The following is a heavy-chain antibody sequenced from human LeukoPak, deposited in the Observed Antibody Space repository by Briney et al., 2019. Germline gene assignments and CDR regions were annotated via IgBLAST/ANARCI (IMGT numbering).Heavy chain of an antibody. J-gene: IGHJ6*02. V-gene: IGHV3-23*01. Sequence: GGSLRLSCAASGFTFSSHATGWVRQAPGKWLEWVLSITGSGGFTYYGAFVKSRFTIAPDTSKNALYPQTNSLRAEDTAVYYCAMDGGGDLEWLPPMDVWGQGTTVTVSS. D-gene: IGHD3-3*01. CDR3: AMDGGGDLEWLPPMDV. CDR1: GFTFSSHA. CDR2: ITGSGGFT.